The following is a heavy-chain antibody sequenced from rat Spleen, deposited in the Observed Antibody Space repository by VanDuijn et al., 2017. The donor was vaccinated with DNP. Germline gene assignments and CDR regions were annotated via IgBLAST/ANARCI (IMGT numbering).Heavy chain of an antibody. CDR3: ASYYYDGYYAMDA. D-gene: IGHD1-12*02. V-gene: IGHV5-25*01. Sequence: EVQLVESGGGLVQPGRSLKLSCAASGFTFSNYDMAWVRQAPTKGLEWVASISTSGGSTYYRDSVKGRFTVSRDNAKSTLYLQMDSLRSEDTATYYCASYYYDGYYAMDAWGQGTSVTVSS. J-gene: IGHJ4*01. CDR1: GFTFSNYD. CDR2: ISTSGGST.